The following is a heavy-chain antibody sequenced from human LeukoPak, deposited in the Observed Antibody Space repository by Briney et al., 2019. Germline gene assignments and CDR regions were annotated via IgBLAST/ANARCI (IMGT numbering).Heavy chain of an antibody. J-gene: IGHJ4*02. V-gene: IGHV1-2*02. CDR1: GYTFTGYY. Sequence: GASVKVSCKTSGYTFTGYYMHWVRQAPGQGLEWMGWINPNSGGTNYVQKFQGRVTMTRDTSISTAYMELSRLRSDDTAVYYCTRAPGQDGYNLHYWGQGTLVTVSS. CDR2: INPNSGGT. CDR3: TRAPGQDGYNLHY. D-gene: IGHD5-24*01.